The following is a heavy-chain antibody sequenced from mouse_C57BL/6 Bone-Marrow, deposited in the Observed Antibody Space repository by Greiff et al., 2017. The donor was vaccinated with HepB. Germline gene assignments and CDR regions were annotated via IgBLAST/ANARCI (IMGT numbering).Heavy chain of an antibody. CDR3: ARVGVQLGDY. J-gene: IGHJ2*01. D-gene: IGHD4-1*02. V-gene: IGHV1-54*01. CDR2: INPGSGGT. CDR1: GYAFTNYL. Sequence: VQVVESGAELVRPGTSVKVSCKASGYAFTNYLIEWVKQRPGQGLEWIGVINPGSGGTNYNEKFKGKATLTADKSSSTAYMQLSSLTSEDSAVYFCARVGVQLGDYWGQGTTLTVSS.